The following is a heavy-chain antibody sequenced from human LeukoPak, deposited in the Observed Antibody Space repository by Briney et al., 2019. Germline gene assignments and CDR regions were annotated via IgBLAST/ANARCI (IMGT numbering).Heavy chain of an antibody. CDR1: GFTFSSYA. V-gene: IGHV3-23*01. Sequence: PGGSLRLSCAASGFTFSSYAMSWVRQAPGKGLEWVSAISGSGGSTYYADSVKGRFTISRDNSKNTLYLQMNSLRAEDTAVYYCAKGLVRGKGAAGTSFGYWGQGTLVTVSS. CDR2: ISGSGGST. D-gene: IGHD6-13*01. J-gene: IGHJ4*02. CDR3: AKGLVRGKGAAGTSFGY.